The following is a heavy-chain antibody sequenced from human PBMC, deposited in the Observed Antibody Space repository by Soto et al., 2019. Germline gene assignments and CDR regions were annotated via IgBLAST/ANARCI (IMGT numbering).Heavy chain of an antibody. Sequence: GGSLRLSCAASGFTFSSYSMNWVRQAPGKGLEWVSSISSSSSYIYYADSVKGRFTISRDNVKNSRYLQMNSLRAEDTAVYYCARVLTLEGWFYGSDNYYYYYYMDVWGKGTTVTVSS. CDR3: ARVLTLEGWFYGSDNYYYYYYMDV. V-gene: IGHV3-21*01. D-gene: IGHD3-10*01. CDR2: ISSSSSYI. J-gene: IGHJ6*03. CDR1: GFTFSSYS.